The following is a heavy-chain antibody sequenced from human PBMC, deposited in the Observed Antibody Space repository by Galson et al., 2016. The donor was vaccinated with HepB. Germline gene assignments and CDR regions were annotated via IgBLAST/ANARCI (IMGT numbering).Heavy chain of an antibody. D-gene: IGHD3-10*01. CDR3: ARHRYSDGSGSYLFDP. J-gene: IGHJ5*02. CDR2: IYPGDSDT. V-gene: IGHV5-51*01. Sequence: QSGAEVKKSGESLKISCKGSGYTFTSDWIGWVRQMPGKGLEWMGIIYPGDSDTRYSPSFQGQVTIPADKSINPAYLQWSSLKASDTAMYYCARHRYSDGSGSYLFDPWGQGTLVTVSS. CDR1: GYTFTSDW.